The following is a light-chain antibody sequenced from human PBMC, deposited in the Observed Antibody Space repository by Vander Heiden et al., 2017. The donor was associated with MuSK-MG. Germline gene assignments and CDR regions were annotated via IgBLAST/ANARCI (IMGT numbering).Light chain of an antibody. CDR2: CAS. CDR3: HQDVTTPHT. J-gene: IGKJ4*01. Sequence: DIVMSQSPDALAVSLGERATINCTSSQSVLSSSNNKNYFAWYQHKPGQPPKLLIYCASTPEFPVPDRFSGCGSGTAFTLSIISPQAEAVAIYYCHQDVTTPHTFGGGTKLEIK. CDR1: QSVLSSSNNKNY. V-gene: IGKV4-1*01.